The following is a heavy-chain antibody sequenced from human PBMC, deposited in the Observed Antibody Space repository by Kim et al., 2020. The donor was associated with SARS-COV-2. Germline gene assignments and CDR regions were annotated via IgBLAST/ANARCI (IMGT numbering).Heavy chain of an antibody. V-gene: IGHV3-74*01. CDR3: ASHRPGGKGMVV. Sequence: GGSLRLSCAASGITFSSYWMHWVRRAPGKGLVWVSRINSDGSSTTYAYSVKGRFTISRDNAKNTLYLQMKSLRAEDTAEYYCASHRPGGKGMVVWGQGTTGSVS. CDR1: GITFSSYW. J-gene: IGHJ6*02. D-gene: IGHD6-6*01. CDR2: INSDGSST.